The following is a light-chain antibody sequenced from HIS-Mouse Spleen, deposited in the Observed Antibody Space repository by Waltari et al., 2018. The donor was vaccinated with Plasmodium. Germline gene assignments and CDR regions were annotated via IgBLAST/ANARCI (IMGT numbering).Light chain of an antibody. CDR3: QQYNNWSFT. J-gene: IGKJ3*01. CDR1: QSVSSN. Sequence: EIVMTQSPATLSVSPGERATLSCRASQSVSSNFSWYQQKPGQAPRPLIYGASTRATGIPARFGGRGSGTEFTLTISSLQSEDFAVYYCQQYNNWSFTFGPGTKVDIK. CDR2: GAS. V-gene: IGKV3-15*01.